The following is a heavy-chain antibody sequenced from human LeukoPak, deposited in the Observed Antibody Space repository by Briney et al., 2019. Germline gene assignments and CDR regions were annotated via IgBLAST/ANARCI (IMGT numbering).Heavy chain of an antibody. D-gene: IGHD4-11*01. Sequence: GGSLRLSCAASGFTFRNYWMTWVRQAPGKGLEWVSAISGSGGSTYYADSVKGRFTISRDNSKNTLYLQMNSLRAEDTAVYYCAKGTTEFDYWGQGTLVTVSS. CDR1: GFTFRNYW. J-gene: IGHJ4*02. CDR3: AKGTTEFDY. V-gene: IGHV3-23*01. CDR2: ISGSGGST.